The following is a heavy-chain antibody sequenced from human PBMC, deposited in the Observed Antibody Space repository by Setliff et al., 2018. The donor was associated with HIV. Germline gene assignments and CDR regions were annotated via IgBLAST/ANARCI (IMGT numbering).Heavy chain of an antibody. CDR2: IYYSGST. J-gene: IGHJ6*03. CDR1: GGSISSSSYY. V-gene: IGHV4-39*01. CDR3: ARVPRSGGSWPYYYYYMDV. Sequence: SETLSLTCTVSGGSISSSSYYWGWIRQPPGKGLEWIGSIYYSGSTNYNPSLKSRVTISADTSKNQFSLKLSSVTAADTAVYNCARVPRSGGSWPYYYYYMDVWGKGTTVTVSS. D-gene: IGHD2-15*01.